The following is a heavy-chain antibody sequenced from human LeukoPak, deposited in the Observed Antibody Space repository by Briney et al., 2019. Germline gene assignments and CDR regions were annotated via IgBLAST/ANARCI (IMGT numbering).Heavy chain of an antibody. CDR3: ARGLPLDY. J-gene: IGHJ4*02. Sequence: SETLSLTCAVYGGSFSGYYWSSIRQPPGKGLEWIGEINHSGSTNYNPSLKSRVTISVDTSKNQFSLKLSSVTAADTAVYYCARGLPLDYWGQGTLVTVSS. CDR1: GGSFSGYY. CDR2: INHSGST. V-gene: IGHV4-34*01. D-gene: IGHD2-15*01.